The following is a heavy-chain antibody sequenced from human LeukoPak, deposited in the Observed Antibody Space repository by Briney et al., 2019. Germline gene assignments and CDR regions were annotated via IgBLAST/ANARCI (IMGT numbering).Heavy chain of an antibody. CDR2: IYPGDSHP. J-gene: IGHJ4*02. Sequence: GESLKISCKGSGYSFTSYWIGWVRQMPGKGLEWMAIIYPGDSHPRYSPSFQGHVTISADKSITTAYLQWRSLEASDTAIYYCVRPHYSGNTAIVGYWGQGTLVTVSS. CDR3: VRPHYSGNTAIVGY. D-gene: IGHD4-23*01. V-gene: IGHV5-51*01. CDR1: GYSFTSYW.